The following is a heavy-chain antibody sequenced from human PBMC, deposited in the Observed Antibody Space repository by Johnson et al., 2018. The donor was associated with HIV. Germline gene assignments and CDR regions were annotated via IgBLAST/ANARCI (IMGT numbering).Heavy chain of an antibody. D-gene: IGHD6-6*01. CDR3: ARDREYSSSSYAFDI. V-gene: IGHV3-7*01. J-gene: IGHJ3*02. CDR1: GFTFSSYA. Sequence: VQLVESGGGVVQPGRSLRLSCAASGFTFSSYAMHWVRQAPGKGLEWVATINKNGSGKYYVDSVKGRFTISRDNAKNSLYLQMNSLRAEDTAVYYCARDREYSSSSYAFDIWGQGTMVTVSS. CDR2: INKNGSGK.